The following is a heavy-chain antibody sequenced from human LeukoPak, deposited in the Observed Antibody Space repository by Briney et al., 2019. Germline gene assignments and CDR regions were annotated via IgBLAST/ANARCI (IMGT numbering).Heavy chain of an antibody. CDR1: GYTFTSYD. CDR2: MNPNSGNT. J-gene: IGHJ5*02. Sequence: ASVKVSCKASGYTFTSYDINWVRQATGQGLEWMGWMNPNSGNTGYAQKFQGRVTMTRNTSISTAYMELSSLRSEDTAVYYCARDRLGYCSSTSCYFNWFDPWGQGTLVTVSS. V-gene: IGHV1-8*01. D-gene: IGHD2-2*01. CDR3: ARDRLGYCSSTSCYFNWFDP.